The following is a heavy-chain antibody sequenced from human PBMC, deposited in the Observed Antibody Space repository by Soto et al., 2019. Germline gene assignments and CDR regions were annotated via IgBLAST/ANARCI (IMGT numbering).Heavy chain of an antibody. J-gene: IGHJ4*02. CDR3: AREPEDVVPGDF. Sequence: QVQLVQSGAEVKEPGASVKVSCKASGYTFTSHTIHWARQAPGQGLEWMGWIIVSHGRPRIAPHFQGRVTLTTDTSATTAYMELNSLTSEDTAVYFCAREPEDVVPGDFWGQGTLVVVSS. CDR2: IIVSHGRP. CDR1: GYTFTSHT. D-gene: IGHD2-15*01. V-gene: IGHV1-3*01.